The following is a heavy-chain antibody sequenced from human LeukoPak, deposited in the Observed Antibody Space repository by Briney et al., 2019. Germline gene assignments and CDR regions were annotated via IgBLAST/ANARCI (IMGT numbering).Heavy chain of an antibody. V-gene: IGHV3-48*01. J-gene: IGHJ4*02. CDR3: ARDPNMVRGVIRHFDY. CDR1: GFTFSSYS. Sequence: PGGSLRLSCAASGFTFSSYSMNWVRQAPGKGLEWVSYISSSSSTIYYADSVKGRFTISRDNAKNSLYLQMNSLRAEDTAVYYCARDPNMVRGVIRHFDYWGQGTLVTVSS. CDR2: ISSSSSTI. D-gene: IGHD3-10*01.